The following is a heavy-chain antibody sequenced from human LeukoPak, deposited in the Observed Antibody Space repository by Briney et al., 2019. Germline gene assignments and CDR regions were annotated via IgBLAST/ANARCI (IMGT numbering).Heavy chain of an antibody. J-gene: IGHJ5*02. D-gene: IGHD3-22*01. Sequence: SETLSLTCTVSGGSISSYYWSWIRQPPGKGLEWIGYIYYSGRTNYNPSLKSRVTISVDTSKNQFSLKLSSVTAADTAVYYCARALKYYYDSSGYFFGSTQPGLHFDPWGQGTLVTVSS. CDR1: GGSISSYY. CDR3: ARALKYYYDSSGYFFGSTQPGLHFDP. CDR2: IYYSGRT. V-gene: IGHV4-59*01.